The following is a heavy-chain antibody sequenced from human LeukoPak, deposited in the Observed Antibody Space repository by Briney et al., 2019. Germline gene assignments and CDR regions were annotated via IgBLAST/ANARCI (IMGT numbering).Heavy chain of an antibody. V-gene: IGHV4-59*12. Sequence: SETLSLTCTVSGDFITAYYWSWIRQPPGKGLEWIGYVYYSGSTEYNPSLKSRVTMSGDTSKNHLSLKLNSVTAADTAVYYCARGKYYYDSSGYIRFDPWGQGTLVTVSS. D-gene: IGHD3-22*01. CDR2: VYYSGST. CDR3: ARGKYYYDSSGYIRFDP. CDR1: GDFITAYY. J-gene: IGHJ5*02.